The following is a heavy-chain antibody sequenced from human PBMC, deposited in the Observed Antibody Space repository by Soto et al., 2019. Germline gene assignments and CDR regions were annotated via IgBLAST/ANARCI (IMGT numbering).Heavy chain of an antibody. J-gene: IGHJ4*02. CDR3: ARVPKYDILTGYHFDY. Sequence: ASVKVSCKASGYTFTSYDISWVRQAPGQGLEWMGWISAYNGNTNYAQKLQGRVTMTTDTSTSTAYMELRSLRSDDTAVYYCARVPKYDILTGYHFDYWGQGTLVTVSS. V-gene: IGHV1-18*01. D-gene: IGHD3-9*01. CDR1: GYTFTSYD. CDR2: ISAYNGNT.